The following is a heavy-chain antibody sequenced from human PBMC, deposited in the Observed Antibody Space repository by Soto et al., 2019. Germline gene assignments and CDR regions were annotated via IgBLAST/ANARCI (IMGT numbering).Heavy chain of an antibody. CDR2: ISSSSYT. V-gene: IGHV3-11*05. J-gene: IGHJ5*02. Sequence: PGGSLRLSCAASGFTFSDYYMSWIRQAPGKGLEWVSYISSSSYTNYADSVKGRFTISRDNAKNSLYLQMNSLRAEDTAVYYCARGIGSDWSSWFDPWGQGTPVTVSS. D-gene: IGHD3-9*01. CDR1: GFTFSDYY. CDR3: ARGIGSDWSSWFDP.